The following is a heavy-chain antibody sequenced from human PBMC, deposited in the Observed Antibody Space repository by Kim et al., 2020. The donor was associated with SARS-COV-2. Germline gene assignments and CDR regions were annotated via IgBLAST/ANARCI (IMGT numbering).Heavy chain of an antibody. D-gene: IGHD3-16*01. Sequence: KYYAAAVKGRFTISRDNSKNTLYLQMNSLGAEDTAVYYCARDRLGEYGMDVWGQGTTVTVSS. CDR3: ARDRLGEYGMDV. V-gene: IGHV3-33*01. CDR2: K. J-gene: IGHJ6*02.